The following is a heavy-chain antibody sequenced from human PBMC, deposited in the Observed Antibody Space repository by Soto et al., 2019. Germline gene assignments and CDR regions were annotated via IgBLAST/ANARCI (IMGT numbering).Heavy chain of an antibody. CDR1: GGSLSKYP. CDR3: ASPISTDYYSGMDV. J-gene: IGHJ6*02. V-gene: IGHV1-69*12. CDR2: TNPPVGTA. Sequence: QVQLVQSGAEVRKPGSSVRVSCKASGGSLSKYPISWVRQAPGQGLEWLGGTNPPVGTANYAQKFQGRVTITADESTSTAYMELSRLRSEDTAVYYCASPISTDYYSGMDVWGQGTTVTVSS.